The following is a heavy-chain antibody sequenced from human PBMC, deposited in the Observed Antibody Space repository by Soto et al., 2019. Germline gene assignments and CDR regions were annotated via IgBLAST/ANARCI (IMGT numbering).Heavy chain of an antibody. J-gene: IGHJ1*01. CDR1: GGSISGYY. CDR2: IYYSGST. V-gene: IGHV4-59*13. Sequence: PSETLSLTCTVSGGSISGYYWSWIRQSPGKGLEWIGYIYYSGSTDYNPSLKSRVTISLDTSRSQFSLRLTSVTAADTAVYYCARNRGGSSGCNYLQHWGQGTQVTVSS. CDR3: ARNRGGSSGCNYLQH. D-gene: IGHD3-22*01.